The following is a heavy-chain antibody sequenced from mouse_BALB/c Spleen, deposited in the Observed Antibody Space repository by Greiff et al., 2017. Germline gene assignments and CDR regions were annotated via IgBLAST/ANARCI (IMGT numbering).Heavy chain of an antibody. CDR3: ARDRYGNPYYYAMDY. V-gene: IGHV5-4*02. Sequence: VESGGGLVKPGGSLKLSCAASGFTFSDYYMYWVRQTPEKRLEWVATISDGGSYTYYPDSVKGRFTISRDNAKNNLYLQMSSLKSEDTAMYYCARDRYGNPYYYAMDYWGQGTSVTVSS. CDR1: GFTFSDYY. CDR2: ISDGGSYT. J-gene: IGHJ4*01. D-gene: IGHD2-10*02.